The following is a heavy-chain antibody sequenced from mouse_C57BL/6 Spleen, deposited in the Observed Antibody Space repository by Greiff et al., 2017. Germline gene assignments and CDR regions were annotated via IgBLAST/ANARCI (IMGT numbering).Heavy chain of an antibody. CDR3: ARQRAQRGFAY. J-gene: IGHJ3*01. D-gene: IGHD3-1*01. Sequence: EVKLVESGGDLVKPGGSLKLSCAASGFTFSSYGMSWVRQTPDKRLAWVATISSGGSYTYYPDSVKGRFTISRDNAKKTLYLQMSSLKSEDTAMYYCARQRAQRGFAYWGQGTLVTVSA. CDR1: GFTFSSYG. V-gene: IGHV5-6*01. CDR2: ISSGGSYT.